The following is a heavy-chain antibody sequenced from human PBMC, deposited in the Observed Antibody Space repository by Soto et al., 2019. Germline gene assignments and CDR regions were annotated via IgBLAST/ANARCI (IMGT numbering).Heavy chain of an antibody. CDR3: AKVVVVAATQTNWFDP. V-gene: IGHV3-23*01. CDR1: GFTFSSYA. CDR2: ISGSGGST. J-gene: IGHJ5*02. Sequence: GSLRLSCAASGFTFSSYAMSWVRQAPGKGLEWVSAISGSGGSTYYADSVKGRFTISRDNSKNTLYLQMNSLRAEDTAVYYCAKVVVVAATQTNWFDPWGQGTLVTVSS. D-gene: IGHD2-15*01.